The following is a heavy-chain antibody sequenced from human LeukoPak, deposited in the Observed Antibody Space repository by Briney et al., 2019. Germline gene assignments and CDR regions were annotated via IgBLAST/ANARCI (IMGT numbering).Heavy chain of an antibody. J-gene: IGHJ4*02. Sequence: GGSLRLSCAASGFTFSSYGMHWVRQAPGKGLEWVAFIRYDGSNKYYADSVKGRFTISRDNSKNTLYLQMNSLRAEDTAVYYCPNDWDGYNLYWVQGTLVSVSS. CDR3: PNDWDGYNLY. CDR1: GFTFSSYG. CDR2: IRYDGSNK. D-gene: IGHD5-24*01. V-gene: IGHV3-30*02.